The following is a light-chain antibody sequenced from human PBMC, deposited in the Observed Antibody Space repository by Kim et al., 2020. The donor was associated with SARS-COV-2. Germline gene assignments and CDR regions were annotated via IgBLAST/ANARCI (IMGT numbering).Light chain of an antibody. J-gene: IGLJ2*01. Sequence: QSVLTQPPSTSGTPGQRVTISCSGSSSNIGSNPVNWYQQFPGTAPKLLIYTNNQWPSGVPDRFSGSKSGTPASLAISGLQSEDEADYYCAAWDDSLNGVVFGGGTQLTVL. V-gene: IGLV1-44*01. CDR1: SSNIGSNP. CDR3: AAWDDSLNGVV. CDR2: TNN.